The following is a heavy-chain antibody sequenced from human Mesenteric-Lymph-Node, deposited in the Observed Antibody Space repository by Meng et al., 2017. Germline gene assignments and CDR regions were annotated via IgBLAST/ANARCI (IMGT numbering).Heavy chain of an antibody. CDR2: IWYDGSNK. D-gene: IGHD2-2*01. J-gene: IGHJ4*02. V-gene: IGHV3-33*08. Sequence: GESLKISCAASGFTFSSYAMHWVRQAPGKGLEWVAVIWYDGSNKYYADSVKGRFTISRDNSKNTLYLQMNSLRAEDTAVYYCARDRCSSTSCYFEFDYWGQGTLVTVSS. CDR3: ARDRCSSTSCYFEFDY. CDR1: GFTFSSYA.